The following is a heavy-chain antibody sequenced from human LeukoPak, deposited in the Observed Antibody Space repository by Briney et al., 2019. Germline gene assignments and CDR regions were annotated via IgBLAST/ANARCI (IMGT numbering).Heavy chain of an antibody. J-gene: IGHJ2*01. Sequence: SETPSLTCAVYGGSFSGYYWSWIRQSPGKGLEWIGEINHSGSTNYNPSLKSRVTISVDTSKNQFSLKLSSVTAADTAVYYCAIRWLPGVFDLWGRGTLVTVSS. CDR1: GGSFSGYY. D-gene: IGHD5-24*01. CDR3: AIRWLPGVFDL. CDR2: INHSGST. V-gene: IGHV4-34*01.